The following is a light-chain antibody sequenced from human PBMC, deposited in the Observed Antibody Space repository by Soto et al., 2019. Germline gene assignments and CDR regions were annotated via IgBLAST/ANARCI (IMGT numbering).Light chain of an antibody. Sequence: EIVLTQSPGTLSLSPGERATLSCGASQSVTSNYLAWYQQKPGQAPRLLIFGASIRVTGIPDRFIGSWSGTEFTLTITRLEPEAFAVYYCRRYCTSLTTFGQRAKVDIK. CDR3: RRYCTSLTT. J-gene: IGKJ1*01. CDR1: QSVTSNY. CDR2: GAS. V-gene: IGKV3-20*01.